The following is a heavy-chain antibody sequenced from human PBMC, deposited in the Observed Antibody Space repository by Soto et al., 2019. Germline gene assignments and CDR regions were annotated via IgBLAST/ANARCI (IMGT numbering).Heavy chain of an antibody. V-gene: IGHV4-31*03. Sequence: QVQLQESGPGLVKPSQTLSLTCTVSGGSISSGGYYWSWIRQHPGKGLEWIGYIYYSGSTYYNPSLKSRVTISGDPSKNQFSLKLSSVTAADTAVYYCARVHIAAALLDYWGQGTLVTVSS. CDR2: IYYSGST. D-gene: IGHD6-13*01. CDR1: GGSISSGGYY. CDR3: ARVHIAAALLDY. J-gene: IGHJ4*02.